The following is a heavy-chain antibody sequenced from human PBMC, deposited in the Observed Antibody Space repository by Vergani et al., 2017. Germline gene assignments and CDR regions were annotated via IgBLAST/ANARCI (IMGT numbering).Heavy chain of an antibody. CDR2: INAGNGNT. Sequence: QVQLVQSGAEVKKPGASVKVSCNASGYTFTSYAMHWVRQAPGQRLEWMGWINAGNGNTKYSQKFQGRVTITRDTSASTAYMELSSLRSEDTAVYYCAREGFYDYVWGSYRLRGGYYFDYWGQGTLVTVSS. V-gene: IGHV1-3*01. CDR1: GYTFTSYA. CDR3: AREGFYDYVWGSYRLRGGYYFDY. J-gene: IGHJ4*02. D-gene: IGHD3-16*02.